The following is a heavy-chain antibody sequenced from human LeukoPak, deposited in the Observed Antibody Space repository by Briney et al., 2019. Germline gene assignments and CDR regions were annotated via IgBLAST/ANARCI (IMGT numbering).Heavy chain of an antibody. J-gene: IGHJ4*02. D-gene: IGHD3-10*01. CDR3: ARHGFGSILTCALIDY. CDR1: SGSISSSSYY. CDR2: FYYTGIT. V-gene: IGHV4-39*01. Sequence: SETLSLTCSVSSGSISSSSYYWGWIRQPPGKGLEWIGSFYYTGITYYNPSLKSRVTISVDASENQFSLKLSSVTAADTALYYRARHGFGSILTCALIDYWGQGTLVTVSS.